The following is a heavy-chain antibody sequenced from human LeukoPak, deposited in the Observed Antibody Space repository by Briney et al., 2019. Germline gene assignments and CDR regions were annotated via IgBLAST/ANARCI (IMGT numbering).Heavy chain of an antibody. D-gene: IGHD5/OR15-5a*01. CDR1: GFTFSGSD. CDR3: TRVHPAGLDFDY. CDR2: IRSNTNTYAT. V-gene: IGHV3-73*01. Sequence: PGGSLKLSCAASGFTFSGSDMYWVRQASGKGLEWVGRIRSNTNTYATAYAASVKGRFTISRDDSKNTAYLQMNSLKTEDTAVYYRTRVHPAGLDFDYWGQGTLVTVSS. J-gene: IGHJ4*02.